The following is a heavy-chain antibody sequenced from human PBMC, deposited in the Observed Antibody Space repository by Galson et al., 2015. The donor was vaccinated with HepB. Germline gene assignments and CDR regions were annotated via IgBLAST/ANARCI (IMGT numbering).Heavy chain of an antibody. CDR1: GFTFSGSA. D-gene: IGHD6-13*01. V-gene: IGHV3-73*01. Sequence: SLRLSCAASGFTFSGSAIHWVRQASGKGPEWVGRIRSKANSYATSYVPSLKGRFTISRDDSKNMAYLHMKSLKTEDMAVYYCTRLGDFSGYSSRWGQGTLVTVSS. J-gene: IGHJ4*02. CDR2: IRSKANSYAT. CDR3: TRLGDFSGYSSR.